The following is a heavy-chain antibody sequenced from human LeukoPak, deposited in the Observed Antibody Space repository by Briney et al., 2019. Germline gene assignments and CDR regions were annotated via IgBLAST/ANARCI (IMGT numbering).Heavy chain of an antibody. J-gene: IGHJ4*02. V-gene: IGHV3-48*04. CDR1: GFTFSSYS. Sequence: PGGSLRLSCAASGFTFSSYSMNWVRQAPGKELEWISYISSSSSAIYYADSVKGRFTISRDNAKNSLYLQMNSLRADDTAVYYCARARGGSNSDYWGQGTLVTVSS. CDR3: ARARGGSNSDY. D-gene: IGHD1-26*01. CDR2: ISSSSSAI.